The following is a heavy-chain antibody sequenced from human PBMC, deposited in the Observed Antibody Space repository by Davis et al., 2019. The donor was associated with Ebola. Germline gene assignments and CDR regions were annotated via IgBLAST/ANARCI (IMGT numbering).Heavy chain of an antibody. J-gene: IGHJ5*02. V-gene: IGHV4-59*01. CDR1: GGSISSYY. D-gene: IGHD3-9*01. Sequence: SETLSLTCTVSGGSISSYYWSWIRQPPGKGLEWIVFAYYSGTTNYNPSLRSRVTISVDTSKNHFSLKLSSVTAADTAVYYCARSSPYNVLTGYYYWFDPWGQGTLVTVSS. CDR2: AYYSGTT. CDR3: ARSSPYNVLTGYYYWFDP.